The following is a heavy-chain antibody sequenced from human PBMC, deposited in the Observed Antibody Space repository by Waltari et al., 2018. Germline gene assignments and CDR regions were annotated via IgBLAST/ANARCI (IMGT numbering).Heavy chain of an antibody. D-gene: IGHD6-13*01. CDR1: GLTFSSYW. CDR2: IKQDGSEK. J-gene: IGHJ4*02. Sequence: EVQLVESGGGLVQPGGSLRLSCAASGLTFSSYWMSWVRQAPGKGLEWVANIKQDGSEKYYVDSVKGRFTISRDNAKNSLYLQMNSLRAEDTAVYYCARDNLRYSSSCGAYWGQGTLVTVSS. CDR3: ARDNLRYSSSCGAY. V-gene: IGHV3-7*03.